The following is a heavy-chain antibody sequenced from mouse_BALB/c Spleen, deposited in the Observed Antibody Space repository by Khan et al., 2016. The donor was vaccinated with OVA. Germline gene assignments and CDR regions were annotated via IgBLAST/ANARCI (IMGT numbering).Heavy chain of an antibody. CDR2: ISTYYGDV. CDR3: TRVGKFAY. CDR1: GYTFTDYA. J-gene: IGHJ3*01. V-gene: IGHV1S137*01. D-gene: IGHD3-3*01. Sequence: QVQLQQSGAELVRPGVSVKIICKGSGYTFTDYAMHWVKQSHAKSLEWIGVISTYYGDVDYSQKFKGKATMTVDRSSSTAYMELARQTSEDSDIYYCTRVGKFAYWGQGTLVTVSA.